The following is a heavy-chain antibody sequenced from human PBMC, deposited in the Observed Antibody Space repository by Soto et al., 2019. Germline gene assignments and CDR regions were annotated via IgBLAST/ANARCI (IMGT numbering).Heavy chain of an antibody. D-gene: IGHD6-6*01. CDR1: GYSFTSYW. Sequence: SLKISFKGSGYSFTSYWISWVRQMPGKGLEWMGRIDPSDSYTNYSPSFQGHVTISADKSISTAYLQWSSLKASDTAMYYCATSEYSSSRDGMDVWGQGTTVTVSS. CDR2: IDPSDSYT. V-gene: IGHV5-10-1*01. J-gene: IGHJ6*02. CDR3: ATSEYSSSRDGMDV.